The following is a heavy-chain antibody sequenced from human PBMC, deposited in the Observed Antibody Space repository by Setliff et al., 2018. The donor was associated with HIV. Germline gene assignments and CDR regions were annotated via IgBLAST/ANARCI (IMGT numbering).Heavy chain of an antibody. V-gene: IGHV1-24*01. CDR3: ATTGPYSGSLYGMDV. Sequence: ASVKVSCKASGYTFTSYGISWVRQAPGQGLEWMGGFDPEDGQRIYAQKFQGRVTMTEDTSTDTAYMELSSLSFEDTAVYYCATTGPYSGSLYGMDVWGQGTTVTVSS. J-gene: IGHJ6*02. D-gene: IGHD1-26*01. CDR2: FDPEDGQR. CDR1: GYTFTSYG.